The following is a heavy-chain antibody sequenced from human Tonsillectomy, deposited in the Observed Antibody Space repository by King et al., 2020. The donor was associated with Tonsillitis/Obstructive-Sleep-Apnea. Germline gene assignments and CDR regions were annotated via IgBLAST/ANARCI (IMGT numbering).Heavy chain of an antibody. CDR3: VRAPTGWGARWFDP. V-gene: IGHV3-48*03. J-gene: IGHJ5*02. CDR1: GFTFSGYE. CDR2: ISDSGTTI. D-gene: IGHD3-9*01. Sequence: VQLVESGGGLVQPGGSLRLSCAASGFTFSGYEMNWVRQAPGKGLEWVSYISDSGTTIYYADPVKGRFTISRDNVKNSLYLQMNSLRAEDTAIYYCVRAPTGWGARWFDPCGQGALVTVSS.